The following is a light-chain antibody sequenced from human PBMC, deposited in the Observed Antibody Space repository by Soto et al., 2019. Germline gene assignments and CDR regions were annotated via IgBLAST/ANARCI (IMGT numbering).Light chain of an antibody. V-gene: IGKV3-11*01. CDR2: DAS. CDR1: QSVSSY. Sequence: EIVLTQSPATLSLSPGERATLSCRASQSVSSYLAWYRQKPGPAPRLLIYDASNRATGIPARFSGSGSGTDFTLTISSLEPEDFAVYYCQQRSNWVFTFGPGTKVDIK. J-gene: IGKJ3*01. CDR3: QQRSNWVFT.